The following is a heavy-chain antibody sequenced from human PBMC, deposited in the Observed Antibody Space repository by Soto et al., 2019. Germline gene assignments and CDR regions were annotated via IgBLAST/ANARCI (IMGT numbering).Heavy chain of an antibody. D-gene: IGHD5-18*01. CDR1: GFTFSSYG. J-gene: IGHJ6*02. V-gene: IGHV3-33*01. CDR3: ARPGPAAGKAMGLRGYYYGMDV. Sequence: GGSLRLSCAASGFTFSSYGMHWVRQAPGKGLEWVAVIWYDGSNKYYADSVKGRFTISRDNSKNTLYLQMNSLRAEDTAVYYCARPGPAAGKAMGLRGYYYGMDVWGQGTTVTVSS. CDR2: IWYDGSNK.